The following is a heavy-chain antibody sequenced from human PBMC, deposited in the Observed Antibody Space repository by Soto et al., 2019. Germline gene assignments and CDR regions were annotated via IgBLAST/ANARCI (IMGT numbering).Heavy chain of an antibody. CDR1: GFTFDDYA. J-gene: IGHJ6*02. CDR2: ISWDGGST. Sequence: GGSLRLSCAASGFTFDDYAMHWVRQAPGKGLEWVSLISWDGGSTYYADSVKGRFTISRDNSKNSLYLQMNSLRAEDTALYYCAKERYYGSGSYYNSVGNYYGMDVWGQGTTVTVSS. V-gene: IGHV3-43D*03. D-gene: IGHD3-10*01. CDR3: AKERYYGSGSYYNSVGNYYGMDV.